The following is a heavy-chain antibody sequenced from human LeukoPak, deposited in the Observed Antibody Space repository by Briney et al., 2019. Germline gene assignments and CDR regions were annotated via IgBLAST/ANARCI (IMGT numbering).Heavy chain of an antibody. V-gene: IGHV1-2*02. CDR3: ARAANYYDSSGYLNY. Sequence: APVKVSCKASGYTFTGYYMHWVRQAPGQGLEWMGWINPNSGGTNYAQKFQGRVTMTRDTSISTAYMELSRLRSDDTAVYYCARAANYYDSSGYLNYWGQGTLVTVPS. D-gene: IGHD3-22*01. CDR1: GYTFTGYY. J-gene: IGHJ4*02. CDR2: INPNSGGT.